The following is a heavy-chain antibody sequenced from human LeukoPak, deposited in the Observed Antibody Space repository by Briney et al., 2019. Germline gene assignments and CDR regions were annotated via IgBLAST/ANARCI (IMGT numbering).Heavy chain of an antibody. CDR1: GGSISSGSYY. CDR2: IYTSGST. J-gene: IGHJ4*02. CDR3: ARGDLSGGTDY. Sequence: SETLSLTCSVSGGSISSGSYYWSWIRQPAGKGLEWIGRIYTSGSTNYNPSLKSRVTISVDTSKNQFSLKLSSVTAADTAVYYCARGDLSGGTDYWGQGTLVTVSS. D-gene: IGHD1-26*01. V-gene: IGHV4-61*02.